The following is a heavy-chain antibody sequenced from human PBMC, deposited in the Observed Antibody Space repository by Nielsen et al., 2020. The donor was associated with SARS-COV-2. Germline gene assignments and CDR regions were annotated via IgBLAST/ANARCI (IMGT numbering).Heavy chain of an antibody. J-gene: IGHJ6*03. D-gene: IGHD4-17*01. V-gene: IGHV3-23*01. CDR1: GFIFDDHS. CDR3: ARDQTDYGDYWGLGYMDV. CDR2: LSGDGLGT. Sequence: GESLKISCAASGFIFDDHSMHWVRQAPGKGLEWVSTLSGDGLGTYYADSVKGRFTISRDNSKNTLYLQMNSLRDEDTAVYYCARDQTDYGDYWGLGYMDVWGRGTTVTVSS.